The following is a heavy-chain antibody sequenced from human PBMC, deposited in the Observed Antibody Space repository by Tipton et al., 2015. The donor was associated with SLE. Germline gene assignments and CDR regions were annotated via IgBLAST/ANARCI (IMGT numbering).Heavy chain of an antibody. Sequence: TLSLTCTVSGGSISSGGYYWSWIRQHPGKGLEWIGYIYYSGSTYYNPSLKSRVTISVDTSKNQFSLKLSSVTAADTAVYYCARRGQLGNLDYWDQGTLVTVSS. CDR3: ARRGQLGNLDY. CDR1: GGSISSGGYY. V-gene: IGHV4-31*03. D-gene: IGHD5-18*01. CDR2: IYYSGST. J-gene: IGHJ4*02.